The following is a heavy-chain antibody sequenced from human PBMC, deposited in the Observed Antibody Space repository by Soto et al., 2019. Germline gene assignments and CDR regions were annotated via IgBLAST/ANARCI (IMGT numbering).Heavy chain of an antibody. CDR3: AKVPRMRHCSSKSCPPYYDGMDV. CDR2: ISHDGSNK. V-gene: IGHV3-30*18. Sequence: GGSLRLSCAASGFTFSSYGMLWVRQAPGKGLEWVAVISHDGSNKYYADSVKGRFTISRDNSKNTLYLQMNSLRAEDTAVYYCAKVPRMRHCSSKSCPPYYDGMDVWARGTTVT. J-gene: IGHJ6*02. D-gene: IGHD2-2*01. CDR1: GFTFSSYG.